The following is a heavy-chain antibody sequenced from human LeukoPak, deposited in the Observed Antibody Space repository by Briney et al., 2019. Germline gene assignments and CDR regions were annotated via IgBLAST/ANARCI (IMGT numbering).Heavy chain of an antibody. Sequence: ASVKVSCKASGYTFTSYAMHWVRQAPGQRLEWMGWINAGNGNTKYSQKFQGRVTITADESTSTAYMELSSLRSEDTAVYYCARARDGYSAHNYFDYWGQGTLVTVSS. J-gene: IGHJ4*02. V-gene: IGHV1-3*01. CDR3: ARARDGYSAHNYFDY. CDR1: GYTFTSYA. D-gene: IGHD5-24*01. CDR2: INAGNGNT.